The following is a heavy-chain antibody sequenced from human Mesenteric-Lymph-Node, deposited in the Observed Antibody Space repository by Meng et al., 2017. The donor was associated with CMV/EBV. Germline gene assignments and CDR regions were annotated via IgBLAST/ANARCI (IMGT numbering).Heavy chain of an antibody. CDR3: AREVSWDALDF. Sequence: GESLKISCAASGFTFSSYDMHWVRQVTGKSLEWVSAIDTGADTYYLDSVQGRFTITRDNAKNSLCLQLNSLRGEDTAVYYCAREVSWDALDFWGQGTMVTVSS. V-gene: IGHV3-13*01. CDR1: GFTFSSYD. CDR2: IDTGADT. J-gene: IGHJ3*01.